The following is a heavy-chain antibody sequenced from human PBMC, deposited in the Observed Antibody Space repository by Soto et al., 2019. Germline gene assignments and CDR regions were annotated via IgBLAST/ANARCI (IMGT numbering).Heavy chain of an antibody. Sequence: QVQLVESGGGLVKPGGSLRLSCAASGFTFSDYYMTWIRQAPGKGLEWVSYISTTSSYTNYADSVRGRFTISRDNAKNSLYLQMNSLRAEDTAVYYCARDRNCWAQVADYWGQGTLVTVSS. J-gene: IGHJ4*02. CDR3: ARDRNCWAQVADY. CDR1: GFTFSDYY. D-gene: IGHD2-21*01. CDR2: ISTTSSYT. V-gene: IGHV3-11*05.